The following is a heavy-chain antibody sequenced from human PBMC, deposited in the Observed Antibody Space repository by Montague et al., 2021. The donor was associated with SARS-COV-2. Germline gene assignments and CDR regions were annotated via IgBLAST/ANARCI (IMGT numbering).Heavy chain of an antibody. J-gene: IGHJ6*02. CDR2: VIYDGSIQ. D-gene: IGHD3-22*01. Sequence: SLRLSCAASGFPFSVYGMHWVRQAPGKGLEWVSVVIYDGSIQYYTASVKRRFTISRDNSKNPLFLQMNSLRPEDTAFYYCAKALRTYDPSGYYYVGTYYYYSYGMDLWGQGTTVTVSS. CDR1: GFPFSVYG. V-gene: IGHV3-30*18. CDR3: AKALRTYDPSGYYYVGTYYYYSYGMDL.